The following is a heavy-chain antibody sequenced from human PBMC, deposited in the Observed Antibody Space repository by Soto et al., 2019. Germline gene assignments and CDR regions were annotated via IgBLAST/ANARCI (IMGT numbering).Heavy chain of an antibody. CDR3: ARQGYCSSTACYSVDY. CDR1: GYSFTSYW. CDR2: IYPGDSNT. Sequence: GESLKISWRGSGYSFTSYWIGRVRQTPGKGLEWLGIIYPGDSNTRYSPSFKGQVTISADKSISSAYLQGSSLKASDTAMYYCARQGYCSSTACYSVDYWGQGTLVTVSS. D-gene: IGHD2-2*02. V-gene: IGHV5-51*01. J-gene: IGHJ4*02.